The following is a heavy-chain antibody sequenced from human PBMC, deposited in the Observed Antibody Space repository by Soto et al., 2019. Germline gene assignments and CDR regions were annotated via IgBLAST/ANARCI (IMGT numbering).Heavy chain of an antibody. D-gene: IGHD5-12*01. J-gene: IGHJ4*02. CDR1: GFSFDTYA. CDR3: AKLGMTTINRDY. CDR2: ISGSGGNT. Sequence: EAQLLESGGGLVQPGGSLRVSCAASGFSFDTYAMSWVRQAPGKGLAWVSTISGSGGNTYYADSVKGRFTISRDNSKNILYLQMTSLRAEDTALYYCAKLGMTTINRDYWGQGTLVTVSS. V-gene: IGHV3-23*01.